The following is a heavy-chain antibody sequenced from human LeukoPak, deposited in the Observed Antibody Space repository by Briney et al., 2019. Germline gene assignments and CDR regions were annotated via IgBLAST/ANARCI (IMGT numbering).Heavy chain of an antibody. D-gene: IGHD2-15*01. CDR2: ISSSGSTI. CDR1: GFTFSDYY. V-gene: IGHV3-11*04. CDR3: ALAVVVVAPFDY. J-gene: IGHJ4*02. Sequence: GGSLRLSCAASGFTFSDYYMSWIRQAPGKGLEWVSYISSSGSTIYYADSVKGRFTISRDNAKNSLYLQMNSLRAEDTAVYYCALAVVVVAPFDYWGQGTLVTVSS.